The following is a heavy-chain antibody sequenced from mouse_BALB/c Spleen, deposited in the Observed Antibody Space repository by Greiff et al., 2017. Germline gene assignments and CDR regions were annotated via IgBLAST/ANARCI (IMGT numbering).Heavy chain of an antibody. CDR3: ARRGDSSGIDY. V-gene: IGHV1-63*02. CDR1: GYTFTNYW. J-gene: IGHJ2*01. CDR2: IYPGGGYT. Sequence: QVQLQQSGAELVGPGTSVKISCKASGYTFTNYWLGWVKQRPGHGLEWIGDIYPGGGYTNYNEKFKGKATLTTDTSSSTAYMQLSSLTSEDSAVYFCARRGDSSGIDYWGQGTTLTVSS. D-gene: IGHD3-2*01.